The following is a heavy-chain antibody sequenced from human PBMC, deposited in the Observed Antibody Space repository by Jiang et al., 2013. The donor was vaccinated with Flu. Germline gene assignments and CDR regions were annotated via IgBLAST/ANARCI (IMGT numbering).Heavy chain of an antibody. Sequence: GLVKPSETLSLTCTVSGGSITSISYYWGWIRQPQEGLEWIGSIYFTGNTYYNPPLKSRVTVSVDTSKNQFSLKLSSVTAADTAVYYCARHQWELENWFDPGPGTRSPSPQ. CDR1: GGSITSISYY. V-gene: IGHV4-39*01. CDR3: ARHQWELENWFDP. D-gene: IGHD1-26*01. J-gene: IGHJ5*01. CDR2: IYFTGNT.